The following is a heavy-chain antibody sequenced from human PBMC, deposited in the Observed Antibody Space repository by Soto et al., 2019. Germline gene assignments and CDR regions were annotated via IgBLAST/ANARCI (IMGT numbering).Heavy chain of an antibody. CDR1: GGTFSSYA. V-gene: IGHV1-69*01. Sequence: QVQLVQSGAEVKKPGSSVKVSCKASGGTFSSYAISWVRQAPGQGLEWMGGIIPIFGTANYAQKFQGRVTITADESTSTAYMELGSLRSEDTAVYYCARGTSSYYYDSSGYYQQFDYWGQGTLVTVSS. D-gene: IGHD3-22*01. CDR2: IIPIFGTA. J-gene: IGHJ4*02. CDR3: ARGTSSYYYDSSGYYQQFDY.